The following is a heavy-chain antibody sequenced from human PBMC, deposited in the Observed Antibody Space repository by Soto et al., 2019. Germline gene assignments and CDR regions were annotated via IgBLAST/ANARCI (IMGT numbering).Heavy chain of an antibody. CDR2: FYYSGIT. Sequence: QVQLQESGPGLVKTSQTLSLTCTVSGGSIRRRGYYWSWIRHRPGEGLQWSGFFYYSGITDYNPSLRSRTVISADTSTNQFFLQLSSVTAADTAVYYCASSGAREGDWLDPWGQGPQVTVSS. J-gene: IGHJ5*02. V-gene: IGHV4-31*03. CDR1: GGSIRRRGYY. D-gene: IGHD3-16*01. CDR3: ASSGAREGDWLDP.